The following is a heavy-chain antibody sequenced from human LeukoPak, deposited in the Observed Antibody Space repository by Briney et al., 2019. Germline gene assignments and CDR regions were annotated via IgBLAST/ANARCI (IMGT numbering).Heavy chain of an antibody. CDR1: GGTFSSYA. J-gene: IGHJ6*03. V-gene: IGHV1-69*05. D-gene: IGHD5-24*01. Sequence: SVKVSCKASGGTFSSYAISWVRQAPGQGLEWMGGIIPLFGTANYAQKFQGRLTITTDESTSTAYMELSSLRSEDTAVYYCARAVHGYNWHYYMDVWGKGTTVTVSS. CDR2: IIPLFGTA. CDR3: ARAVHGYNWHYYMDV.